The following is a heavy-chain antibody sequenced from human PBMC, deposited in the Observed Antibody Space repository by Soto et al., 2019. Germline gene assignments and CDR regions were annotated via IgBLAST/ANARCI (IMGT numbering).Heavy chain of an antibody. CDR3: ARPGSGGNSAYYYYYGMDV. CDR2: IYYSGST. D-gene: IGHD2-21*02. J-gene: IGHJ6*02. V-gene: IGHV4-39*01. Sequence: QLQLQESGPGLVKPSETLSPTCTVSGGSISSSSYYWGWIRQPPGKGLEWIGSIYYSGSTYYNPSLKSRVTISVDTSKNQFSLKLSSVTAADTAVYYCARPGSGGNSAYYYYYGMDVWGQGTTVTVSS. CDR1: GGSISSSSYY.